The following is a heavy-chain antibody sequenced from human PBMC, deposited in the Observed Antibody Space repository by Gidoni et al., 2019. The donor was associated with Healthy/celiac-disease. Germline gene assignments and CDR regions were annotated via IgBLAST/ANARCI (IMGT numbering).Heavy chain of an antibody. J-gene: IGHJ1*01. CDR2: IYYSGST. Sequence: QLQLQESGPGLVKPSETLSLTCTFPGGSISRSSYYWGWIRQPPGTGLEWIGSIYYSGSTYYNPSLKRRVTISVDTSKNQFSLKLSSVTAADTAVYYCAVGSIVVQQTPRVRTEYFQHWGQGTLVTVSS. CDR1: GGSISRSSYY. D-gene: IGHD1-26*01. CDR3: AVGSIVVQQTPRVRTEYFQH. V-gene: IGHV4-39*01.